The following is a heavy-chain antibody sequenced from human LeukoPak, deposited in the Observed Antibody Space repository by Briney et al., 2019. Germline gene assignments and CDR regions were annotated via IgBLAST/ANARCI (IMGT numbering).Heavy chain of an antibody. D-gene: IGHD3-22*01. V-gene: IGHV3-30*02. CDR2: VRYDGSNK. CDR3: AKEMYYYDSSGYYPDY. CDR1: GFTFSSYG. J-gene: IGHJ4*02. Sequence: GGSLRLSCAASGFTFSSYGMHWVRQAPGKGLEWVAFVRYDGSNKYYADSVKGRFTISRDNSKNTLYLQMNSLRAEDTAVYYCAKEMYYYDSSGYYPDYWGQGTLVTVSS.